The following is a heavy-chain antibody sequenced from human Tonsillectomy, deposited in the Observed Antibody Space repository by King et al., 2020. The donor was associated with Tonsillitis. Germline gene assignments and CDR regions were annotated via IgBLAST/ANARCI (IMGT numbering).Heavy chain of an antibody. CDR2: IYPGDSDT. V-gene: IGHV5-51*01. D-gene: IGHD3-10*01. CDR1: GYSFTSYW. J-gene: IGHJ5*02. Sequence: DVQLVESGAEVKKPWESLKISCKGSGYSFTSYWIGWVRQMPGKGLEWMGIIYPGDSDTRYSPSFQGQVTISADKSISTAYLQWSSLKASDTAMYYCARTLDYGSGGYNWFDPWGQGTLVTVSS. CDR3: ARTLDYGSGGYNWFDP.